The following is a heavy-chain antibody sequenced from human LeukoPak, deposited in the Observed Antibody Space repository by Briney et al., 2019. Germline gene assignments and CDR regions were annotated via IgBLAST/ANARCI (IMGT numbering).Heavy chain of an antibody. J-gene: IGHJ3*02. CDR1: GFTFSSYG. Sequence: GGSLRLSCAASGFTFSSYGMSWVRQAPGKGLEWVAVISYDGSNKYYADSVKGRFTISRDNSKNTLYLQMNSLRAEDTAVYYCASIPTDYDFWSGYYVTAFDIWGQGTMVTVSS. CDR2: ISYDGSNK. V-gene: IGHV3-30*03. D-gene: IGHD3-3*01. CDR3: ASIPTDYDFWSGYYVTAFDI.